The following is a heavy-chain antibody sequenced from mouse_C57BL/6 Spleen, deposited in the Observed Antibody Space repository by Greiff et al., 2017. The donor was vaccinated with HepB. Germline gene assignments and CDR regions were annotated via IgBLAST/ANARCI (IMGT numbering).Heavy chain of an antibody. Sequence: QVQLQQPGAELVKPGASVKMSCKASGYTFTSYWITWVKQRPGQGLEWIGDIYPGSGSTNYNEKFKSKATLTVDTSSSTAYMQLSSLTSEDSAVYYCAREGLGHHYFDYWGQGTTLTVSS. CDR2: IYPGSGST. CDR3: AREGLGHHYFDY. V-gene: IGHV1-55*01. CDR1: GYTFTSYW. D-gene: IGHD4-1*01. J-gene: IGHJ2*01.